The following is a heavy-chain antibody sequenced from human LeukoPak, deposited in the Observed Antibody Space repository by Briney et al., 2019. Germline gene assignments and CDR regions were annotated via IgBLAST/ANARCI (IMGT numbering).Heavy chain of an antibody. Sequence: SETLPLTCTVSGGSFSTYYWSWIRQPPGKGLEWIGEINHSGSTNYNPSLKSRVTISVDTSKNQFSLKLSSVTAADTAVYYCAGLCSTSCYVNDWFDPWGQGTLVTVSS. D-gene: IGHD2-2*01. V-gene: IGHV4-34*01. J-gene: IGHJ5*02. CDR1: GGSFSTYY. CDR2: INHSGST. CDR3: AGLCSTSCYVNDWFDP.